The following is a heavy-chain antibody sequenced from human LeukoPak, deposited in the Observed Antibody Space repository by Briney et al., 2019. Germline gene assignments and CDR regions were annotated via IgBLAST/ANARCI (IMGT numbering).Heavy chain of an antibody. CDR3: AKGEYSSLSYYFDY. V-gene: IGHV3-9*01. J-gene: IGHJ4*02. Sequence: GRTLRLSCAASGFTFDDYAMHWVRQAPGKGLEWVSGISWNSGSIGYADSVKGRFTISRDNAKNSLYLQMNSLRAEDTALYCCAKGEYSSLSYYFDYWGQGTLVTVSS. D-gene: IGHD6-6*01. CDR1: GFTFDDYA. CDR2: ISWNSGSI.